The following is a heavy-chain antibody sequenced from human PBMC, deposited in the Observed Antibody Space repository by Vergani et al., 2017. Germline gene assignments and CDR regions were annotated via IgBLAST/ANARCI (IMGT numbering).Heavy chain of an antibody. D-gene: IGHD3-9*01. J-gene: IGHJ4*02. Sequence: QVQVVQSGAEVKKSRASVKVSCKTSGYTFSNYYMHWVRQAPGQGLEWMGIINPSGGHTNYAQKFQGRVTMTRDTSTSTVYMELSSLRSEATDIYYCARGDYGILSGYGYWGQGTLVTVSA. CDR1: GYTFSNYY. CDR3: ARGDYGILSGYGY. CDR2: INPSGGHT. V-gene: IGHV1-46*03.